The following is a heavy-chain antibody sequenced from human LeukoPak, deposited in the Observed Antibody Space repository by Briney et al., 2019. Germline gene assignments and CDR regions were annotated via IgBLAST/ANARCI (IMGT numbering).Heavy chain of an antibody. CDR3: ATRCIVSGWNDPLY. Sequence: AASMKVSCKASGYTFTGYYMHWVRQAPGQGLEWMGWINPNSGGTIYAQKFQGRVTMTEDTSTDTAYMELSSLRSEDTAVYYCATRCIVSGWNDPLYWGQGTLVTVSS. J-gene: IGHJ4*02. D-gene: IGHD1-1*01. CDR1: GYTFTGYY. CDR2: INPNSGGT. V-gene: IGHV1-2*02.